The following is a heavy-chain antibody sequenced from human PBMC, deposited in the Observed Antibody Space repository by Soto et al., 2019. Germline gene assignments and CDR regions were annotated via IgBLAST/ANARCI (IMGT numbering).Heavy chain of an antibody. Sequence: QVQLQESGPGLVKPSQTLSLICIVSGGSISRGGDGSYWTWIRQHPGKGLEWIGYIHYTGTTYYTPSLKSRPTISVDTSENHFSLELTSVTAADTAIYFCASGHDAYKVRYWGQGTLVTVSS. J-gene: IGHJ4*02. CDR1: GGSISRGGDGSY. CDR2: IHYTGTT. D-gene: IGHD1-1*01. V-gene: IGHV4-31*03. CDR3: ASGHDAYKVRY.